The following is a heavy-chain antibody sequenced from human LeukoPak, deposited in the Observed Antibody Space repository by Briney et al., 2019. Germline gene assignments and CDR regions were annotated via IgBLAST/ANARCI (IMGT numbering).Heavy chain of an antibody. D-gene: IGHD3-3*01. Sequence: SETLSLTCTVSGGSTNTYCWSWIRQPAEKGLEWIGRIYPSGSTYCNPSLKSRVTISIDKSKNQFSLRLTSVTAADTAVYYCARDRSGNSEYYFDYWGQGSLVTVSS. CDR3: ARDRSGNSEYYFDY. CDR2: IYPSGST. CDR1: GGSTNTYC. J-gene: IGHJ4*02. V-gene: IGHV4-4*07.